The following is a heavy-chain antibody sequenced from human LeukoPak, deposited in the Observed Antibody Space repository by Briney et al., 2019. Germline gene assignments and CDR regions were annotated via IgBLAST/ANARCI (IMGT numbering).Heavy chain of an antibody. J-gene: IGHJ4*02. Sequence: PGGSLRLSCAASGFTFSSYAMSWVRQAPGKGPEWVSTISDSGGTTYYGDSVKGRFSISRDNSKNTVYLQMNSLRAEDTALYYCAKSFSSGSSRWGQGTLVTVSP. CDR2: ISDSGGTT. D-gene: IGHD3-10*01. CDR1: GFTFSSYA. CDR3: AKSFSSGSSR. V-gene: IGHV3-23*01.